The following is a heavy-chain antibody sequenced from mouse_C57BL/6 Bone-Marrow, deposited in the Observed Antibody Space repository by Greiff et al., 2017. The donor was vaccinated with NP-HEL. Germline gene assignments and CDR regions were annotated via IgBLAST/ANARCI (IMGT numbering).Heavy chain of an antibody. Sequence: VQLQQSGAELVRPGSSVKMSCKTSGYTFTSYGINWVKQRPGQGLEWIGYIYTGNGYTYYNEKFKGKATLTSDTSSSTAYMQLSSLTSEDDAIXFYFYDCDRTAWFAYWGKGTLVTVSA. CDR2: IYTGNGYT. CDR1: GYTFTSYG. CDR3: FYDCDRTAWFAY. J-gene: IGHJ3*01. V-gene: IGHV1-58*01. D-gene: IGHD2-4*01.